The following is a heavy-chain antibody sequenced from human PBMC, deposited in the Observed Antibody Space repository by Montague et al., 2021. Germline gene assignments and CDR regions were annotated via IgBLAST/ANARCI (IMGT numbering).Heavy chain of an antibody. V-gene: IGHV3-23*01. Sequence: SLRLSCAVPGLTFDNFAMTWVRQAPGKGLQWVSGLSASSDNIYYADSVKCRVNISRDNSKNTLYLQMRDLRAEYSAVYYCARDRRGGTYFDYWGQGTLVTVPS. CDR2: LSASSDNI. J-gene: IGHJ4*02. D-gene: IGHD2-15*01. CDR3: ARDRRGGTYFDY. CDR1: GLTFDNFA.